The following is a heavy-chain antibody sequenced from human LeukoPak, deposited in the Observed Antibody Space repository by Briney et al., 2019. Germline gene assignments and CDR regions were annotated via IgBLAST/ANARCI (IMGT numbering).Heavy chain of an antibody. D-gene: IGHD6-19*01. CDR1: GFTFSSYG. CDR2: IWYDGSEI. Sequence: PGGSLRLSCAASGFTFSSYGMHWVRQAPGKGLEWVAVIWYDGSEIYYADSVKGRSTISRDNAKNSLYLQMNSLRAEDTAVYYCARPQGEQWLVNAFDIWGQGTMVTVSS. V-gene: IGHV3-33*01. J-gene: IGHJ3*02. CDR3: ARPQGEQWLVNAFDI.